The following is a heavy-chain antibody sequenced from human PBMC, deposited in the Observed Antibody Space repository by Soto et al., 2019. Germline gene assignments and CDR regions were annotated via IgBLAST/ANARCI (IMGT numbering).Heavy chain of an antibody. CDR1: GFTFSYSG. V-gene: IGHV3-23*01. CDR3: AHSIAAATYYFHY. J-gene: IGHJ4*02. CDR2: IGRTGDAT. Sequence: PVGSLRLSCTASGFTFSYSGMTWVRQTPGKGLEWVSSIGRTGDATFYADSVRGRFRISKDTSKNQVVLTMTNMDPVDTATYYCAHSIAAATYYFHYWGQGTLVTVSS. D-gene: IGHD6-13*01.